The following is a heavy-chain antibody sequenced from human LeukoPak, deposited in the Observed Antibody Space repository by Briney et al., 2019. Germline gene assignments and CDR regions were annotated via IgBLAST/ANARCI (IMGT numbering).Heavy chain of an antibody. CDR3: ARGDILTGYYFDY. V-gene: IGHV3-72*01. J-gene: IGHJ4*02. CDR1: GFTFSDHY. Sequence: GGSLRLSCAASGFTFSDHYMDWVRQAPGKGLEWVGRTRNKANSYTTEYAASVKGRFTISRDDSKNSLYLQMNSLKTEDTAVYYCARGDILTGYYFDYWGQGTLVTVSS. CDR2: TRNKANSYTT. D-gene: IGHD3-9*01.